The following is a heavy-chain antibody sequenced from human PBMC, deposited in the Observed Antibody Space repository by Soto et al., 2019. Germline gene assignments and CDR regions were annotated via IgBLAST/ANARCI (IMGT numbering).Heavy chain of an antibody. V-gene: IGHV1-46*01. CDR2: INPSGGST. D-gene: IGHD6-13*01. J-gene: IGHJ5*02. CDR3: AREVAAAGSGYNWFDP. Sequence: ASVKVSCKASGYTFTSYYMHWVRQAPGQGLEWMGIINPSGGSTSYAQKFQGRVTMTRDTSTSTVYMELSSLRSEDTAVYYCAREVAAAGSGYNWFDPWGQGTLVTVSS. CDR1: GYTFTSYY.